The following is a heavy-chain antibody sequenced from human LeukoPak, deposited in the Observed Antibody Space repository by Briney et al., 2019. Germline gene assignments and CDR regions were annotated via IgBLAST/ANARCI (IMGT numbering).Heavy chain of an antibody. Sequence: SVKVSCKASGGTFSSYAISWVRQAPGQGLEWMGGIIPIFGTANYAQKFQGGVTITADESTSTAYMELSSLRSEDTAVYYCARSRYCSSTSCYVDYYYGMDVWGKGTTVTVSS. CDR3: ARSRYCSSTSCYVDYYYGMDV. CDR2: IIPIFGTA. J-gene: IGHJ6*04. CDR1: GGTFSSYA. V-gene: IGHV1-69*01. D-gene: IGHD2-2*01.